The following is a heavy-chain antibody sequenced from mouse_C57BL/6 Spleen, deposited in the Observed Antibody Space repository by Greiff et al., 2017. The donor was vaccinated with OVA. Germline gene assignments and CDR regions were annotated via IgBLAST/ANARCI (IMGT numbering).Heavy chain of an antibody. J-gene: IGHJ4*01. Sequence: EVKLVESGGGLVQPKGSLKLSCAASGFSFNTYAMNWVRQAPGKGLEWVARIRSKSNNYATYYADSVKDRFTISRDDSESMLYLQMNNLKTEDTAMYYCVRQRDYDGYAMDYWGQGTSVTVSS. CDR2: IRSKSNNYAT. D-gene: IGHD2-4*01. CDR1: GFSFNTYA. V-gene: IGHV10-1*01. CDR3: VRQRDYDGYAMDY.